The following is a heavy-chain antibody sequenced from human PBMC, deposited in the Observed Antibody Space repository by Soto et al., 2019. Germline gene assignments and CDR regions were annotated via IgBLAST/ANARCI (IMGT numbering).Heavy chain of an antibody. CDR3: FRPYSYRSSIYYLMDV. CDR1: GSTLGTYS. CDR2: ISSSSSII. J-gene: IGHJ6*02. D-gene: IGHD6-6*01. Sequence: DVQLVESGGGLVQPGGSLRLSCAGSGSTLGTYSMNWVRQAPGKGLEWISYISSSSSIIYYADSVKGRFTISRDNAKSSLFLQMNSLTDEDTAVHHSFRPYSYRSSIYYLMDVWGQGTTVIVSS. V-gene: IGHV3-48*02.